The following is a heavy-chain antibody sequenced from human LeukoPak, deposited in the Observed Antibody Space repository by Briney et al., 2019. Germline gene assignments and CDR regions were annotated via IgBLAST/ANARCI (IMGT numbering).Heavy chain of an antibody. Sequence: GGSLRLSCAASGFTFSSYAMHWVRQAPGKGLEYVSAISSNGGSTYYANSVKGRFTISRDNSENTLYLQMDSLRAEDMAVYYCARDGATTNYYYYGMDVWGQGTTVTVSS. CDR1: GFTFSSYA. V-gene: IGHV3-64*01. J-gene: IGHJ6*02. CDR3: ARDGATTNYYYYGMDV. D-gene: IGHD5-12*01. CDR2: ISSNGGST.